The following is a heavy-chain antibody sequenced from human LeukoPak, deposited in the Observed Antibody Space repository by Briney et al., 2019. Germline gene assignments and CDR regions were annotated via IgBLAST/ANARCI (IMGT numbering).Heavy chain of an antibody. CDR1: GGSFSGYY. Sequence: SETLSLTCAVYGGSFSGYYWSWIRQPPGKGLEWIGEINHSGSTNYNPSLKSRVTISVDTSKNQFSLKLSSVTAADTAVYYCARVYKWELHAFDIWGQGTMVTVSS. CDR2: INHSGST. V-gene: IGHV4-34*01. J-gene: IGHJ3*02. D-gene: IGHD1-26*01. CDR3: ARVYKWELHAFDI.